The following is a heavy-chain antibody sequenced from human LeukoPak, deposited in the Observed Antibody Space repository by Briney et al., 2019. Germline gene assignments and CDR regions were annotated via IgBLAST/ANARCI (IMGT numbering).Heavy chain of an antibody. D-gene: IGHD2/OR15-2a*01. CDR2: ISSSGSTI. V-gene: IGHV3-48*03. Sequence: QPGGSLRLSCAASGFTFSSYEINWVRQAPGKGLEWLSYISSSGSTIHYADSVKGRFTISRDNAKNSLYLQMNSLRAEDTAVYYCARAVNNAFDIWGQGTMVTVSS. CDR1: GFTFSSYE. CDR3: ARAVNNAFDI. J-gene: IGHJ3*02.